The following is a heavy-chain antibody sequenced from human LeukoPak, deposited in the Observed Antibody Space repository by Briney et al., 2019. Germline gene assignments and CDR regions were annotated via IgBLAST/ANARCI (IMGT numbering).Heavy chain of an antibody. Sequence: PSETLSLTCTVSDGSINSGGHYWSWVRQHPGKGLECIGYIYYTGSTYYNPSVESRVSISIDTSNNQFSLELRSVTAADTAVYYCARAVAALAGRYYFDNWGQGTLVTVSS. CDR1: DGSINSGGHY. CDR2: IYYTGST. V-gene: IGHV4-31*03. D-gene: IGHD6-19*01. J-gene: IGHJ4*02. CDR3: ARAVAALAGRYYFDN.